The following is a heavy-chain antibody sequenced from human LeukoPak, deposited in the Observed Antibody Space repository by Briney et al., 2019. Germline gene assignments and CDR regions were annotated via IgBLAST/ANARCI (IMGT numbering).Heavy chain of an antibody. J-gene: IGHJ6*02. CDR3: ARASRDYFYYGMDV. V-gene: IGHV1-8*01. CDR1: GYTFTSYD. CDR2: MNPNSGNT. Sequence: ASVKVSCKASGYTFTSYDINWVRQATGQGLEWMGWMNPNSGNTGYAQKFQGRVTMTRNTSISTAYMELSSLRSEDTAVYYCARASRDYFYYGMDVWGQGTTVTVSS.